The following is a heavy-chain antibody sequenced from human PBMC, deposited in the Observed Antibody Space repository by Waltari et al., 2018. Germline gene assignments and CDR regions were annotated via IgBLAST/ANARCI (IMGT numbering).Heavy chain of an antibody. CDR3: ARGPLRYFDL. J-gene: IGHJ2*01. V-gene: IGHV3-30*04. CDR1: GFSLSDNA. CDR2: CSWDGKNN. Sequence: QVHLVESGGGVVHPGKSLRLSCTASGFSLSDNAMHWIRRAPGKGLEWVTICSWDGKNNYYADSLKGRFTVSRDNSNNTLFLQMFGLRSDDTAMYYCARGPLRYFDLWGRGTLVLVSS.